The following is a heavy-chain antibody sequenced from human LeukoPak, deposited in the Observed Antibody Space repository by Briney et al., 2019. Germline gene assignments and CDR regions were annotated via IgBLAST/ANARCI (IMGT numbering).Heavy chain of an antibody. Sequence: GASVKVSCKASGYTFTSYGISWVRQAPGQGLEWMGWISACNGNTNYAQKLQGRVTMTTDTSTSTAYMELRSLRSDDTAVYYCARTYSSGWYYYYYYMDVWGKGTTVTVSS. J-gene: IGHJ6*03. CDR2: ISACNGNT. CDR3: ARTYSSGWYYYYYYMDV. V-gene: IGHV1-18*01. CDR1: GYTFTSYG. D-gene: IGHD6-19*01.